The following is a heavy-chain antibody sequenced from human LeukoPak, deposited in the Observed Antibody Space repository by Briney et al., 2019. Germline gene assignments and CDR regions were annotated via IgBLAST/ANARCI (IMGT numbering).Heavy chain of an antibody. J-gene: IGHJ4*02. D-gene: IGHD2-21*02. Sequence: GASVKVSCKASGYTFTGYYLHWVRQAPGQGLEWMGCVNPNSGDTNYAQKFQGSVTMTRDTSISTVYMELSRLRSDDTAVYYCARGKTMVYCGGDCYRFDNWGQGTLVTVSS. CDR1: GYTFTGYY. CDR2: VNPNSGDT. CDR3: ARGKTMVYCGGDCYRFDN. V-gene: IGHV1-2*02.